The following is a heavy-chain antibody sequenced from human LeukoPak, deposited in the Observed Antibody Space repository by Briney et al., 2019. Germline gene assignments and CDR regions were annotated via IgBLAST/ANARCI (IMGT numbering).Heavy chain of an antibody. D-gene: IGHD1-1*01. CDR3: ARVPRSNWNEY. V-gene: IGHV3-7*01. CDR1: EFTFITYW. Sequence: PGGSLRLSCAASEFTFITYWMSWVRQAPGKGLEWVANIKQDGSEKYYVDSVKGRFTISRDNAKNSLYLQMNSLRAEDTAVYYCARVPRSNWNEYWGQGTLVTVSS. J-gene: IGHJ4*02. CDR2: IKQDGSEK.